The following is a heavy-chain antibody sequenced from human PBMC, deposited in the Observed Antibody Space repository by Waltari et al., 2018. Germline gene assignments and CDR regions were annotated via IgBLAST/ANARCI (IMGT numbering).Heavy chain of an antibody. D-gene: IGHD2-8*01. CDR3: AKEYYNWFDP. J-gene: IGHJ5*02. Sequence: EVQLVESGGGLVQLGRSLRLSCAASGFTFDDYAMHWVRQAPGKGLEWVSGISWNSGSIGYADSVKGRFTISRDNAKNSLYLQMNSLRAEDTALYYCAKEYYNWFDPWGQGTLVTVSS. V-gene: IGHV3-9*01. CDR2: ISWNSGSI. CDR1: GFTFDDYA.